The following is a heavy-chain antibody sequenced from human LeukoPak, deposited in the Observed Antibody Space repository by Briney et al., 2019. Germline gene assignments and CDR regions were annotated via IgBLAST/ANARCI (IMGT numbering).Heavy chain of an antibody. CDR1: GGSFSGYY. CDR3: ARRRVLLWFGELPFDY. Sequence: SETLSLNCAVYGGSFSGYYWSWIRQPPGKGLEWIGEINHSGSTNYNPSLKSRVTISVDTSKNQFSLKLSSVTAADTAVYYCARRRVLLWFGELPFDYWGQGTLVTVSS. V-gene: IGHV4-34*01. J-gene: IGHJ4*02. CDR2: INHSGST. D-gene: IGHD3-10*01.